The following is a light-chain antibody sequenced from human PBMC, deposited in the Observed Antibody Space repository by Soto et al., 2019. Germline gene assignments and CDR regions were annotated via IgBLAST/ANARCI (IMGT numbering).Light chain of an antibody. CDR2: GIS. V-gene: IGKV3D-15*01. CDR1: QSVNSN. Sequence: EVVMTQSPATLSVSPGERATLSCRASQSVNSNYLAWYQQKPGQPPRLLIYGISTRATGIPDRFSASGSGTEFTLTISSLQPEDFAIYYCQQHTQWPITFGQGTRLEIK. CDR3: QQHTQWPIT. J-gene: IGKJ5*01.